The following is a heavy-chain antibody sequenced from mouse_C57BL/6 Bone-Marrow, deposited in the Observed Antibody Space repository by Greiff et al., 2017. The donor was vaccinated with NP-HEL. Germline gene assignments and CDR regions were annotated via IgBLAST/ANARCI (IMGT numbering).Heavy chain of an antibody. D-gene: IGHD1-1*01. CDR3: AREGYYGGSPAWFAY. V-gene: IGHV1-81*01. Sequence: QVHVKQSGAELARPGASVKLSCKASGYTFTSYGISWVKQSTGQGLEWIGEIYPRSGNTYYNEKFKGKATLTADKSSSTAYMELRSLTSEDSAVYFCAREGYYGGSPAWFAYWGQGTLVTVSA. CDR2: IYPRSGNT. CDR1: GYTFTSYG. J-gene: IGHJ3*01.